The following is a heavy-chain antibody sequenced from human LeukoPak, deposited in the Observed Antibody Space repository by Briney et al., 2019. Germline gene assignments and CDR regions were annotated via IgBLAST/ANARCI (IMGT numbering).Heavy chain of an antibody. CDR1: GFTFSSYG. D-gene: IGHD1-26*01. V-gene: IGHV3-33*01. CDR2: IWYDGSNK. J-gene: IGHJ4*02. CDR3: ARDPGIGEQLAPFDY. Sequence: PGRSLRLSCAASGFTFSSYGMHWVRQAPGKGLEWVAVIWYDGSNKYYADSVKGRFTISRDNSKNTLNLQMNSLRAEDTAVYYCARDPGIGEQLAPFDYWGQGTLVTVSS.